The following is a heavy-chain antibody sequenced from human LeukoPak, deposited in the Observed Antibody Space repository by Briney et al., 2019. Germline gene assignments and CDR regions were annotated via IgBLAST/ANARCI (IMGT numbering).Heavy chain of an antibody. CDR3: ARRKEVQTTFDC. CDR1: GFTFSSYW. V-gene: IGHV3-7*01. J-gene: IGHJ4*02. Sequence: GGSLRLFCAASGFTFSSYWMSWVRQAPRKGLEWVANIQEDGSATYYVDSVKGRFTITRDNANNSLDLQMNSLRAEDTAVYFCARRKEVQTTFDCWGQGTLVTVSS. D-gene: IGHD1-14*01. CDR2: IQEDGSAT.